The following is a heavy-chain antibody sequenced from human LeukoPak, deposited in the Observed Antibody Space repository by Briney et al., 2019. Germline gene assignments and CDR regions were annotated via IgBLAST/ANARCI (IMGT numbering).Heavy chain of an antibody. CDR2: IYSSGST. J-gene: IGHJ3*02. Sequence: TSETLSLTCIVSGGSISSYYWSWIRQPPGKGLEWIGYIYSSGSTNSNPSLKSRVTISVDTSKSQFSLKMTSVTAADTAVYYCARQGSGGRAFDIWGQGTMVTVPS. CDR3: ARQGSGGRAFDI. D-gene: IGHD1-26*01. CDR1: GGSISSYY. V-gene: IGHV4-59*08.